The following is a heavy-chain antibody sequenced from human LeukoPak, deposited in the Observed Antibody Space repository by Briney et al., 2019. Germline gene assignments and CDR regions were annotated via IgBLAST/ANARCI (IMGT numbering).Heavy chain of an antibody. CDR2: IYSGGDT. Sequence: GGSLRLSCAASGFTVSSNYMSWVRQAPGKGLEWVSVIYSGGDTYYADPVKGRFTISRDNSKNTLYLQMNSLRAEDTAVYYCARGHYGGNSAIDYWGQGTLVSVSS. V-gene: IGHV3-53*01. J-gene: IGHJ4*02. CDR1: GFTVSSNY. CDR3: ARGHYGGNSAIDY. D-gene: IGHD4-23*01.